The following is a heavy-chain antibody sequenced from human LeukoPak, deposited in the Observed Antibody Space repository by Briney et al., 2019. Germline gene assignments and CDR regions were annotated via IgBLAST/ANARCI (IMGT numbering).Heavy chain of an antibody. D-gene: IGHD6-13*01. V-gene: IGHV3-7*01. Sequence: AGGSLRLSCAASGFTFSSYWMSWVRQARGKGLEWVANIKQDGSEKYYVDSVKGRFTISRDNAKNSLYLQMNSLRAEDTAVYYCAREAYSTNGGDWFDPWGQGTLVTVSS. CDR3: AREAYSTNGGDWFDP. CDR2: IKQDGSEK. J-gene: IGHJ5*02. CDR1: GFTFSSYW.